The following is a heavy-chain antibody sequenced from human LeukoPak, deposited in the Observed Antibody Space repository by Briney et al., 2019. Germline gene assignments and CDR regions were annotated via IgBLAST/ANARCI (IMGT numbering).Heavy chain of an antibody. V-gene: IGHV4-4*07. CDR3: ARDAVPNLDYYYYYMDV. CDR2: IYTSGST. J-gene: IGHJ6*03. CDR1: GGSISSYY. Sequence: SETLSLTCTVSGGSISSYYWSWIRQPAGKGLEWIGRIYTSGSTNYNPSLKSRVTVSVDTSKNQFSLKLSSVTAADTAVYYCARDAVPNLDYYYYYMDVWGKGTTVTVSS. D-gene: IGHD3-16*01.